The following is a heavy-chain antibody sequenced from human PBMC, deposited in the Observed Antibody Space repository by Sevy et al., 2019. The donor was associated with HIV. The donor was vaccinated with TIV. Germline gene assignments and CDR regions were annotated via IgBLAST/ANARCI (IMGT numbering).Heavy chain of an antibody. Sequence: ASVKVSCKASGGSLSNYGMNWVRQAPGQGLEWTGGIIPRVGLTNYAQKFQDRVTIPADKSTSTVYIEVRRLTSEDTGVYYCASVRPCGGDCYFFDSWGQGTLVTVSS. CDR1: GGSLSNYG. D-gene: IGHD2-21*01. J-gene: IGHJ4*02. V-gene: IGHV1-69*10. CDR2: IIPRVGLT. CDR3: ASVRPCGGDCYFFDS.